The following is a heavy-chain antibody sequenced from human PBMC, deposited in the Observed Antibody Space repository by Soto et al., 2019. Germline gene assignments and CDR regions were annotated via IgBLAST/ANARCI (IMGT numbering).Heavy chain of an antibody. CDR2: ISSSSSTI. D-gene: IGHD3-10*01. V-gene: IGHV3-48*02. CDR3: ARDYYGSGSYRGDFLGDY. CDR1: GFTFSSYS. J-gene: IGHJ4*02. Sequence: EVQLVESGGGFVQPGGSLRLSCAASGFTFSSYSMNWVRQAPGKGLEWVSYISSSSSTIYYADSVKGRFTISRDNAKNSLYLQMNSLRDEDTAVYYCARDYYGSGSYRGDFLGDYWGQGTLVTVSS.